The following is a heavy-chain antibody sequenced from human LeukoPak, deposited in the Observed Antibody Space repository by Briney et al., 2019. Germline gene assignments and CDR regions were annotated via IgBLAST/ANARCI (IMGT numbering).Heavy chain of an antibody. CDR1: GYTFTGYY. D-gene: IGHD3-3*01. V-gene: IGHV1-2*06. CDR3: ARYDFGVVIIGYYYMDV. Sequence: ASVKVSCKAFGYTFTGYYMHWVRQAPGQGLEWMGRFDPNNGGTSYAQKFQGRVTITRDTSVSTDYMELSSLRSDDTAVYYCARYDFGVVIIGYYYMDVWGKGTTVTVSS. J-gene: IGHJ6*03. CDR2: FDPNNGGT.